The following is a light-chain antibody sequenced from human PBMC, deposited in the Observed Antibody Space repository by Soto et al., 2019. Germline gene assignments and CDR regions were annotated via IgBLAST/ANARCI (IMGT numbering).Light chain of an antibody. J-gene: IGLJ1*01. CDR2: DVS. CDR1: SSDVVTYNY. V-gene: IGLV2-14*01. Sequence: HSALTQPASVSGSPGQSITISCTGTSSDVVTYNYVSWYQQHPGKAPKLMIYDVSNRPSGVSNRFSGSKSGNTASLTISGLQAEDEADYYCSSYTSSSTLYVFGTGTKVTVL. CDR3: SSYTSSSTLYV.